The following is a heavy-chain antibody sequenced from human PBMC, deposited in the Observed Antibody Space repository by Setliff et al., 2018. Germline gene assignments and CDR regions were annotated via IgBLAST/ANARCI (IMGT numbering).Heavy chain of an antibody. J-gene: IGHJ6*02. D-gene: IGHD3-10*01. Sequence: ASVKVSCKASGYTFTAYYMHWVRQAPGQGLEWMGWISPNSGDTNYAQNFQGRVTMARDTSISTAYMELSRLRSDDTAVYYCARDFFYGSGSQAAGGMDVWGQGTTVTVSS. CDR2: ISPNSGDT. CDR3: ARDFFYGSGSQAAGGMDV. CDR1: GYTFTAYY. V-gene: IGHV1-2*02.